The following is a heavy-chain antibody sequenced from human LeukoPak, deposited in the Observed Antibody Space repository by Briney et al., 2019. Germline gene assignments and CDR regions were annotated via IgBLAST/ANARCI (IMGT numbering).Heavy chain of an antibody. CDR2: IWYDGSNK. J-gene: IGHJ4*02. Sequence: PGGSLRLSCAASGFTFSSYGMHWVRQAPGKGLEWVAVIWYDGSNKYYADSVKGRFTISRDNSKNTLYLQMNSLRAEDTAVYYCAGDYYDSSGYCPEFDYWGQGTLVTVSS. V-gene: IGHV3-33*01. CDR3: AGDYYDSSGYCPEFDY. D-gene: IGHD3-22*01. CDR1: GFTFSSYG.